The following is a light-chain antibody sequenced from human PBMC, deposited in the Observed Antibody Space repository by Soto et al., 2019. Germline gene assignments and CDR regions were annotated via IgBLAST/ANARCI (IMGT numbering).Light chain of an antibody. Sequence: QSALTQPASVSRSPGQWITISCTGTSSDVGSCSLVSWYQQHPGKAPKLMIYEGSKRPSGVSNRFSGSKSGATASLTISGLQAEDEADYYCCSYAGSSTLVFGGGTKLTVL. CDR1: SSDVGSCSL. V-gene: IGLV2-23*01. CDR2: EGS. CDR3: CSYAGSSTLV. J-gene: IGLJ2*01.